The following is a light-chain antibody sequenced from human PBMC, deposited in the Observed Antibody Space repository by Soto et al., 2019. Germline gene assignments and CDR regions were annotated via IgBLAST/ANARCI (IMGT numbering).Light chain of an antibody. Sequence: EIDLTQSPGTLSLSPGDRATLSCRASQRVSNSYLAWYQQRPGQAPRLLIYDASTRAAGVPDRVTGGGSGPDVTLTINALEPEDFALYFCQQYERPPFAFGQGTRLEI. V-gene: IGKV3-20*01. CDR1: QRVSNSY. CDR2: DAS. J-gene: IGKJ2*01. CDR3: QQYERPPFA.